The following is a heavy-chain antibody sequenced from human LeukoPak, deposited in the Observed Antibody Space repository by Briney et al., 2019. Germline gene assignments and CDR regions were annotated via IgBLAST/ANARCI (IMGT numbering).Heavy chain of an antibody. V-gene: IGHV4-4*07. CDR2: IHTSGST. Sequence: SETLSLTCSVSGGSISTYYGSWIRQSAGKGLEWIGRIHTSGSTNYNPSLKSRVTMSVDTSKNQFSLKLSSVTAADTAVYYCARSTSFRGVILYYGMDVWGQGTTVTVSS. J-gene: IGHJ6*02. D-gene: IGHD3-10*01. CDR3: ARSTSFRGVILYYGMDV. CDR1: GGSISTYY.